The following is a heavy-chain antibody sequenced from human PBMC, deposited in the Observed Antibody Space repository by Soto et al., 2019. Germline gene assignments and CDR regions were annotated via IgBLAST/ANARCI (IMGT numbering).Heavy chain of an antibody. Sequence: QVQLVESGGGLVKPGGSLRLSCAASGFTFSDYYMSWIRQAPGKGLEWVSYISSSSSYTNYADSVKGRFTISRDNAKNSQYLQMNSLRAEDTAVYYCARGRGVVVTHFDYWGQGTLVTVSS. CDR2: ISSSSSYT. CDR1: GFTFSDYY. J-gene: IGHJ4*02. V-gene: IGHV3-11*06. CDR3: ARGRGVVVTHFDY. D-gene: IGHD3-22*01.